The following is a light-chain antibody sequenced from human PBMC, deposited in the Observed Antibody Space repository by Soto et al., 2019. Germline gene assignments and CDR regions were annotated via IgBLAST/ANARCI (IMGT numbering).Light chain of an antibody. J-gene: IGLJ3*02. CDR3: SSYGGNRNLV. CDR1: SDDDGNYKY. V-gene: IGLV2-8*01. Sequence: QSALTQPPSASGSPGQSVSISCTGCSDDDGNYKYVSWCQHQPGKAPELLIYEVTMRPSGVPGRFSASKSGHTSSLTVSGLQAHDEGDYYCSSYGGNRNLVFGGGPKFTVL. CDR2: EVT.